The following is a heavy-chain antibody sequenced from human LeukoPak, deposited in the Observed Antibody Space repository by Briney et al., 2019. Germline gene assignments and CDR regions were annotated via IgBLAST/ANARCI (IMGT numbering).Heavy chain of an antibody. J-gene: IGHJ4*02. D-gene: IGHD3-10*01. CDR2: ISAYNGNT. CDR1: GYTFTSYG. Sequence: ASVKVSCKASGYTFTSYGISWVRQAPGQGLEWMGWISAYNGNTNYAQKLQGRVTMTTDTSTSTAYMELRSLRSDDTAVYYCARDSTTMVRGVIIKGLDYWGQGTLVTVSS. CDR3: ARDSTTMVRGVIIKGLDY. V-gene: IGHV1-18*01.